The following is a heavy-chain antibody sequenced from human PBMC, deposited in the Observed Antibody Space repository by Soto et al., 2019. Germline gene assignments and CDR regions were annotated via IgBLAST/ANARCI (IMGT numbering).Heavy chain of an antibody. D-gene: IGHD1-26*01. V-gene: IGHV3-23*01. Sequence: GDLILPCASSGITFSHYAMSWVRQVTGKGLEWVSVITYDGGDTLQAESVRGRFTIFRDNLKNTLYLQMISLRAEDAAIYYCAKTSGGGYPESRVFDYWGSGTRVTVSS. CDR3: AKTSGGGYPESRVFDY. CDR2: ITYDGGDT. CDR1: GITFSHYA. J-gene: IGHJ4*01.